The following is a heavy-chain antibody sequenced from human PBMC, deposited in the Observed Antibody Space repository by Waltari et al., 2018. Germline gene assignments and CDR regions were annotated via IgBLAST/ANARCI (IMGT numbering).Heavy chain of an antibody. CDR3: SKEPHYYDSSGRRC. CDR2: ICSGGST. J-gene: IGHJ4*02. D-gene: IGHD3-22*01. CDR1: GCTFSSHD. V-gene: IGHV3-23*03. Sequence: EVQPVASGGGLAQPGGSLRLSCAASGCTFSSHDMSWVSQAPGNGLEWVSVICSGGSTYYAYSGKVRFTISRENSKNTMYLPMNSLSAEDTAVYYCSKEPHYYDSSGRRCWGQGTLVTVSS.